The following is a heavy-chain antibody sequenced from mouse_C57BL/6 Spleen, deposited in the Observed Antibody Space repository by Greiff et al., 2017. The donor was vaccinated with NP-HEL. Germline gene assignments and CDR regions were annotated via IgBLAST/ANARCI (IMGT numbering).Heavy chain of an antibody. J-gene: IGHJ2*01. Sequence: VQLQQSGPELVKPGASVKISCKASGYTFTDYYMNWVKQSHGKSLEWIGDINPNNGGTSYNQKFKGKATLTVDKSSSTAYMDLRSLTSEDSAVYYCARGTVVAPFDYWGQGTTLTVSS. CDR2: INPNNGGT. V-gene: IGHV1-26*01. CDR3: ARGTVVAPFDY. D-gene: IGHD1-1*01. CDR1: GYTFTDYY.